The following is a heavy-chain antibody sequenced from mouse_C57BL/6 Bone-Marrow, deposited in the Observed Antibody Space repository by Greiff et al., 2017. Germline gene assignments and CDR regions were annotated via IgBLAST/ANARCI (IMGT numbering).Heavy chain of an antibody. CDR2: IYPRSGNT. J-gene: IGHJ3*01. D-gene: IGHD2-2*01. Sequence: QVQLQQSGAELARPGASVKLSCKASGYTFTSYGISWVKQRTGQGLEWIGEIYPRSGNTYYNEKFKGKATLTADKSSSTAYMELRSLTSEDSAVYFCAREEGLWFAYWGQGTLVTVSA. CDR3: AREEGLWFAY. CDR1: GYTFTSYG. V-gene: IGHV1-81*01.